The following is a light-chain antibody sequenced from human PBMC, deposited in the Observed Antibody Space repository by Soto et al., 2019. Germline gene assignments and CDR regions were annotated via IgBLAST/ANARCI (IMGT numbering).Light chain of an antibody. CDR2: AAS. Sequence: DIQMTQSPSSLSASVGDRVTITCRVSQSISSYLNWYQQEPGKAPKVLMYAASSLESGVPSRFSGSGSGTDFTLTISSLQPEDFATYYCQQSYSTPYTFGQGTKVDIK. J-gene: IGKJ2*01. CDR3: QQSYSTPYT. V-gene: IGKV1-39*01. CDR1: QSISSY.